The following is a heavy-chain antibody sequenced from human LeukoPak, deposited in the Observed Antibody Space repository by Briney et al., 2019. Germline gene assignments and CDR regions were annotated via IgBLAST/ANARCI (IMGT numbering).Heavy chain of an antibody. D-gene: IGHD2-15*01. CDR2: MNPDSGNT. CDR3: ARGPYCSGGSCSR. CDR1: GYTFTSYD. Sequence: GASVKVSCKASGYTFTSYDINWVRQATGQGLEWMGWMNPDSGNTGYAQKFQGRVTMTRNTSISTAYMELTSLRSEDTAVYYCARGPYCSGGSCSRWGQGTLVTVSS. V-gene: IGHV1-8*01. J-gene: IGHJ4*02.